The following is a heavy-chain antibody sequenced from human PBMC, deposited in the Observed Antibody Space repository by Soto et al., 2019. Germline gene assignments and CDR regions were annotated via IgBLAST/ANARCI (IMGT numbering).Heavy chain of an antibody. J-gene: IGHJ5*02. Sequence: QVQLQQWGAGLLKPSETLSLTCAVYGGSFSGYYWNWIRQPPGKGLEWIGEINHSGSTKYSPSLSGRLTISVETSKNHFSLNLPSVTAADTAVYYCARGRIQYYDRSGYSPWGQGTLVTVSS. CDR3: ARGRIQYYDRSGYSP. CDR1: GGSFSGYY. CDR2: INHSGST. V-gene: IGHV4-34*01. D-gene: IGHD3-22*01.